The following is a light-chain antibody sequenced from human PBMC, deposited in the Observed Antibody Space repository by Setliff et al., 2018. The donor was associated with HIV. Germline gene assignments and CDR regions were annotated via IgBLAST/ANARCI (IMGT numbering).Light chain of an antibody. CDR1: SSDVGGYNY. CDR3: SSYTTSSTPHVV. V-gene: IGLV2-14*03. Sequence: QSALTQPASVSGSPGQSSTISCTGTSSDVGGYNYVSWCQQHPGKAPKLMIYDVSYRPSGVSNRFSGSKSGNTASLTISGLQAEDEADYHCSSYTTSSTPHVVFGGGTKVTVL. CDR2: DVS. J-gene: IGLJ2*01.